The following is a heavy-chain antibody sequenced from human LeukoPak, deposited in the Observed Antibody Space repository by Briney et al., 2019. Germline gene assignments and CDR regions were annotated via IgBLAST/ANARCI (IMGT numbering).Heavy chain of an antibody. J-gene: IGHJ4*02. CDR1: GFTFSSYS. D-gene: IGHD6-13*01. CDR2: ISSSSSYI. V-gene: IGHV3-21*01. CDR3: ARDLRRKQQLGGVYFDY. Sequence: GGSLRLSCAASGFTFSSYSMNWVRQAPGKGLEWVSSISSSSSYIYYADSVKGRFTISRDNAKNSLYLQMNSLRAEDTAVYYCARDLRRKQQLGGVYFDYWGQGTLVTVSS.